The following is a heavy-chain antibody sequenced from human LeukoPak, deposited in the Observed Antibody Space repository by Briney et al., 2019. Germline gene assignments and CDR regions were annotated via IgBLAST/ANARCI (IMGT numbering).Heavy chain of an antibody. V-gene: IGHV4-34*01. CDR2: INHSGST. D-gene: IGHD5-18*01. CDR3: ARGRRGYSYASDH. CDR1: GGSFSGYY. Sequence: SETLSLTCAVYGGSFSGYYWSWIRQPPGKGLEWIGEINHSGSTNYNPSLKSRVTISVDTSKNQFSLKLSSVTAADTAVYYCARGRRGYSYASDHWGQGTLVTVSS. J-gene: IGHJ4*02.